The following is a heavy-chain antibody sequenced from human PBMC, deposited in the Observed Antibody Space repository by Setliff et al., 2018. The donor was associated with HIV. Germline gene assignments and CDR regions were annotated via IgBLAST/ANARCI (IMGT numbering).Heavy chain of an antibody. D-gene: IGHD4-17*01. V-gene: IGHV4-39*02. J-gene: IGHJ4*02. CDR2: IYYSGST. CDR3: AREPTVTSRSGYFDY. Sequence: SETLSLTCTVSGGSISSGSYYWGWIRQPPGKGLEWIGSIYYSGSTYYNPSLKSRVTISVDTSKNQFSLKLSSVTAADTAVYYCAREPTVTSRSGYFDYWGQGTLVTVSS. CDR1: GGSISSGSYY.